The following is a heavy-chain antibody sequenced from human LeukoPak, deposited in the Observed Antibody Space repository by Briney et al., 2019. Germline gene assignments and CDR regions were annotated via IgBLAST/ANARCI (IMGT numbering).Heavy chain of an antibody. J-gene: IGHJ4*02. V-gene: IGHV3-23*01. Sequence: GGSLRLXCAASGFTFSNYAMTWVRQAPGKGLEWVSVISGGGGSTYYADSVKGRFSISRDNSKNTLYLQMNSLRDEDTAVYYCAKGQGYNYGDSIDYWGQGTLVTVSS. CDR2: ISGGGGST. D-gene: IGHD5-18*01. CDR3: AKGQGYNYGDSIDY. CDR1: GFTFSNYA.